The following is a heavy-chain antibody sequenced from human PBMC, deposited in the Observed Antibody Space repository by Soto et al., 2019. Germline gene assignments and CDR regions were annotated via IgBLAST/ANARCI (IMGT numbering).Heavy chain of an antibody. D-gene: IGHD2-2*01. J-gene: IGHJ5*02. CDR3: ARPRDCSSTSCYGALDP. CDR2: IYHSGTT. CDR1: GGSISSGGYY. V-gene: IGHV4-31*03. Sequence: TSETLSLTCTVSGGSISSGGYYWSWIRQHPGKGLEWIGYIYHSGTTYYNPSLKSRVTISVDTSKNQFSLKLTSVTAADTAVYYCARPRDCSSTSCYGALDPWGQGTLVTVSS.